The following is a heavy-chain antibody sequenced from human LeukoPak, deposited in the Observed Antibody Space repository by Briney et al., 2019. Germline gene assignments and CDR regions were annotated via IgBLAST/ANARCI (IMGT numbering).Heavy chain of an antibody. CDR2: INPNSGGT. CDR1: GYTFTGYY. V-gene: IGHV1-2*02. CDR3: ARDLSYYGSGSYYKPYYYYMDV. Sequence: ASVKVSCKASGYTFTGYYMHWVRQAPGPGLEWMGWINPNSGGTNYAQKFQGRVTMTRDTSISTAYMELSRLRSDDTAVYYCARDLSYYGSGSYYKPYYYYMDVWGKGTTVTVSS. D-gene: IGHD3-10*01. J-gene: IGHJ6*03.